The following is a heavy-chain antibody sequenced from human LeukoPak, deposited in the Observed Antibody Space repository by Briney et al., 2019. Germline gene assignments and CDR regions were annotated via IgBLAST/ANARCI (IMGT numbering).Heavy chain of an antibody. CDR1: GFTFSSYA. Sequence: GGSLRLSCAASGFTFSSYAMSWVRQAPGKGLEWVSAISGSGGSTYYADSVKGRFTISRDNSKNTLYLQMNSLRAEDTAVYYCAKYSKGWGSTEKDYGDYENYFDYWGQGALVTVSS. J-gene: IGHJ4*02. CDR3: AKYSKGWGSTEKDYGDYENYFDY. CDR2: ISGSGGST. D-gene: IGHD4-17*01. V-gene: IGHV3-23*01.